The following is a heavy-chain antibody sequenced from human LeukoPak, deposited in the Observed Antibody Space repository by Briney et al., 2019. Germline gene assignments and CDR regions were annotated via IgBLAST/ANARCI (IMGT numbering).Heavy chain of an antibody. CDR3: ARGTYDSSGYFIDY. CDR1: GYTFTGYY. V-gene: IGHV1-2*02. D-gene: IGHD3-22*01. CDR2: INPNSGGT. J-gene: IGHJ4*02. Sequence: ASVKVSCKASGYTFTGYYMHWVRQAPGQGLEWMGWINPNSGGTNYAQKFQGRVTMTRDTSISTAYMELSRLRSDDTAVYYCARGTYDSSGYFIDYWGQGTLVTVPS.